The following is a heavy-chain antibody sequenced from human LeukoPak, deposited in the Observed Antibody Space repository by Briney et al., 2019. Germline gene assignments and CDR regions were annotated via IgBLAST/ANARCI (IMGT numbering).Heavy chain of an antibody. V-gene: IGHV3-33*01. CDR1: GFTFSSYG. J-gene: IGHJ4*02. D-gene: IGHD3-16*02. CDR2: IWYDGSNK. Sequence: QPGRSLRLSCAASGFTFSSYGMHWVRQAPGKGLEWVVVIWYDGSNKYYADSVKGRFTISRDNSKNTLYLQMNSLRAEDTAVYYCASATPLYDYVWGSYRPPGNKFDYWGQGTLVTVSS. CDR3: ASATPLYDYVWGSYRPPGNKFDY.